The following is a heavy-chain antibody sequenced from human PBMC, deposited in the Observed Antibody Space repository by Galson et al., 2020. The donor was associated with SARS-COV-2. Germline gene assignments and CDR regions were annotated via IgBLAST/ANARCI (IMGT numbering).Heavy chain of an antibody. CDR3: ARVQPRYCSGGSCYSVAWFDP. D-gene: IGHD2-15*01. CDR2: INHSGST. V-gene: IGHV4-34*01. J-gene: IGHJ5*02. Sequence: SQTLSLTCAVYGGSFSGYYWSWIRQPPGKGLEWIGEINHSGSTNYNPSLKSRVTISVDTSKNQFSLKLSSVTAADTAVYYCARVQPRYCSGGSCYSVAWFDPWGQGTLVTVSS. CDR1: GGSFSGYY.